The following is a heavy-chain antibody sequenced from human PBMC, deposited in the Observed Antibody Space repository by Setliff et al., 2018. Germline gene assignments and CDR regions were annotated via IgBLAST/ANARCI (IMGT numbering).Heavy chain of an antibody. D-gene: IGHD2-15*01. CDR3: ARAPHGWSAYYYYYYMDV. CDR2: TTPIFTTA. CDR1: RGTFSNYA. J-gene: IGHJ6*03. V-gene: IGHV1-69*13. Sequence: SVKVSCKTSRGTFSNYAISWVRQAPGQGLEWMGGTTPIFTTANYAQKFQGRVTITADESTSTAYMELSSLKSEDTAVYYCARAPHGWSAYYYYYYMDVWGKGTTVTV.